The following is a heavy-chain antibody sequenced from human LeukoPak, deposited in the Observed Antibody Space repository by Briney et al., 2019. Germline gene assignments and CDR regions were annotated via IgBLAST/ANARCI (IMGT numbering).Heavy chain of an antibody. CDR1: GFIFSSYT. V-gene: IGHV3-21*01. Sequence: GGSLRLSCAASGFIFSSYTMNWVCQAPGRGLEWVSSISDSATYIYYADSVKGRFTISRDNTKNSLYLYMNSLRPEDTAVYYCARDPYYGSNSRYYYYYGLDVWGQGTTVTVSS. CDR3: ARDPYYGSNSRYYYYYGLDV. J-gene: IGHJ6*02. D-gene: IGHD4-23*01. CDR2: ISDSATYI.